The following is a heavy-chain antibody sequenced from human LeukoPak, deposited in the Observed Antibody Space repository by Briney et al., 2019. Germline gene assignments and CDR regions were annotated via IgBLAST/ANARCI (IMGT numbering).Heavy chain of an antibody. CDR3: ARERREQLLPPYTRLLTYFDY. D-gene: IGHD2-2*01. CDR2: INHSGST. V-gene: IGHV4-34*01. CDR1: GGSFSGYY. Sequence: SETLSLTCAVYGGSFSGYYWSWIRQPPGKGLEWIGEINHSGSTNYNPSLKSRVTISVDTSKNQFSLKLSSVTAADTAVYYCARERREQLLPPYTRLLTYFDYWGQGTLVTVSS. J-gene: IGHJ4*02.